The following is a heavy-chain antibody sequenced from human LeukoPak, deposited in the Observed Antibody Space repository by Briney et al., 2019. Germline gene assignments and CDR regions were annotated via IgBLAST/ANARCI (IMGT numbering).Heavy chain of an antibody. CDR3: ARYDSSSAGFDF. Sequence: SETLSLTCTVSGGSISGSYWNWIRQPPGKGLEWIGYIYYSGATYYSPSLKSRVTISVDTSHNQFSLNLNSVTAADTAVYYCARYDSSSAGFDFWGQGTLVTVSS. CDR1: GGSISGSY. J-gene: IGHJ4*02. V-gene: IGHV4-59*01. D-gene: IGHD3-22*01. CDR2: IYYSGAT.